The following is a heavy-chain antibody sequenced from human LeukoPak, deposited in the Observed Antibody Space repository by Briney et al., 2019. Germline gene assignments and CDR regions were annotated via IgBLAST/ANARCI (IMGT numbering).Heavy chain of an antibody. CDR1: GFTFSSYA. CDR2: ISGRGGST. CDR3: ARVRVYNYGSYWYFDL. V-gene: IGHV3-23*01. Sequence: PGGSLRLFCAASGFTFSSYAMSWVRQAPGKGLEWVSAISGRGGSTYYADSVRGRFTISRDNYKNTLYLQMHSLRAADTAVYYCARVRVYNYGSYWYFDLWGRGTLVTVSS. J-gene: IGHJ2*01. D-gene: IGHD5-18*01.